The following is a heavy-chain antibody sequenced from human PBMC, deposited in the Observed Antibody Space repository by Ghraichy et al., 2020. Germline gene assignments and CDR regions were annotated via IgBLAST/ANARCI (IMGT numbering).Heavy chain of an antibody. CDR2: VNPDNGGT. CDR3: ARQGVGLIRGYYYNLDV. J-gene: IGHJ6*02. Sequence: ASVKVSCKVSGYTFSDYYLHWVRQAPGQSLEWMGRVNPDNGGTDDAQNFQDRVTISRDASMSTVYMEMRRLRSDDTAVYYCARQGVGLIRGYYYNLDVWGQGTTVTVSS. V-gene: IGHV1-2*06. D-gene: IGHD3-10*01. CDR1: GYTFSDYY.